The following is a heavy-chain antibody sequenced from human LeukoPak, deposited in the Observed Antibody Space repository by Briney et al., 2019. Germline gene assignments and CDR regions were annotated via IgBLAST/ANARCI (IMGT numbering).Heavy chain of an antibody. V-gene: IGHV3-74*01. Sequence: GGSLRLSCAASGFTFSLYWMHWVRQAPGKGLVWVSHISGDGSSTTYADSVKGRFTISRDNAKNTLYLQMNSLRAEVTAVYYCARLGSGFFDYWGQGTLVTVSS. J-gene: IGHJ4*02. CDR1: GFTFSLYW. D-gene: IGHD5-12*01. CDR2: ISGDGSST. CDR3: ARLGSGFFDY.